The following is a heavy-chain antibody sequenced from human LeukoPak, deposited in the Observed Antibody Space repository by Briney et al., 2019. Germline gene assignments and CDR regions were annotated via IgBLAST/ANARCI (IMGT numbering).Heavy chain of an antibody. V-gene: IGHV3-53*01. CDR2: IYSGGST. CDR1: GFTVSSNY. J-gene: IGHJ4*02. CDR3: AKEGDFWSGSAPD. Sequence: GGSLRLSFAASGFTVSSNYMCWVRQAPGKGLEWVSVIYSGGSTYYADSVKGRFTISRDNSKNTLYLQMNSLRAEDTAVYYCAKEGDFWSGSAPDWGQGTLVTVSS. D-gene: IGHD3-3*01.